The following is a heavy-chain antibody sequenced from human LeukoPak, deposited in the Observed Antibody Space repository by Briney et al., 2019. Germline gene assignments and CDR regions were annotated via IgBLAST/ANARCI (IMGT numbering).Heavy chain of an antibody. D-gene: IGHD6-13*01. V-gene: IGHV3-21*01. Sequence: GGSLRLSCAASGFTFSSYSMNWVRQAPGKGLEWVSSISSSSSYIYYADSVKGRFTISRDNDKNSLYLQMNSLRAEDTAVYYCARPDEQQLVRDAFDIWGQGTMVTVSS. CDR1: GFTFSSYS. J-gene: IGHJ3*02. CDR3: ARPDEQQLVRDAFDI. CDR2: ISSSSSYI.